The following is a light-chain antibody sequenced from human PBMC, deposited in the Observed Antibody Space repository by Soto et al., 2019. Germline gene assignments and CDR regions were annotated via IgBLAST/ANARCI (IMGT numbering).Light chain of an antibody. Sequence: DIQMTQAPSTLSGSLGDRVTITCRASQTISSWLAWYQQKQGKAPKLLIYKASTLKSGVTSRFSGSGSGTEFNLTISGLLPEDFAAYHCHQLSTLPFTFGQGTRLEIK. CDR1: QTISSW. V-gene: IGKV1-5*03. CDR3: HQLSTLPFT. CDR2: KAS. J-gene: IGKJ5*01.